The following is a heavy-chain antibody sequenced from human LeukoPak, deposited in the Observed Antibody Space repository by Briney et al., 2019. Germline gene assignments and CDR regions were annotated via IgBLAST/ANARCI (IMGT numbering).Heavy chain of an antibody. V-gene: IGHV1-69*04. Sequence: SVKVSCKASGGTFSSYAISWVRQAPGQGLEWMGRIIPILGIANYARKFQGRVTITADKSTSTAYMELSSLRSEDTAVYYCARVGGIAAVQAYFDYWGQGTLVTVSS. CDR3: ARVGGIAAVQAYFDY. D-gene: IGHD6-13*01. CDR2: IIPILGIA. J-gene: IGHJ4*02. CDR1: GGTFSSYA.